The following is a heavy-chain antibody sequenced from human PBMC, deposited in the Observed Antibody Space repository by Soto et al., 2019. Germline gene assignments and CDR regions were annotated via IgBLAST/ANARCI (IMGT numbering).Heavy chain of an antibody. Sequence: ASLQVSCKSSGYTFTGYYMHWVRQAPGQGLEWMGWINPNSGGTNYAQKFQGRVTMTRDTSISTAYMELSRLRSDDTAVYYCARDWDYSNYVVYWGQGTLVNVSS. V-gene: IGHV1-2*02. CDR2: INPNSGGT. D-gene: IGHD4-4*01. J-gene: IGHJ4*02. CDR3: ARDWDYSNYVVY. CDR1: GYTFTGYY.